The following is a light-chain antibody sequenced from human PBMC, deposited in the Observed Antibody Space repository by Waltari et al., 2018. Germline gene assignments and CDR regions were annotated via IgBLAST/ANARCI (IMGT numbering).Light chain of an antibody. CDR2: GAS. V-gene: IGKV3-20*01. CDR1: QRISRT. J-gene: IGKJ1*01. Sequence: IVLTQSPGTLSLSPGERATLSCRASQRISRTLAWYQQNPGQAPKLLIYGASIRATGSPYCFTGSGSGTDFSLTSSSLEPEDFAIYFVQHYVRLPGTFGHGTKVEIE. CDR3: QHYVRLPGT.